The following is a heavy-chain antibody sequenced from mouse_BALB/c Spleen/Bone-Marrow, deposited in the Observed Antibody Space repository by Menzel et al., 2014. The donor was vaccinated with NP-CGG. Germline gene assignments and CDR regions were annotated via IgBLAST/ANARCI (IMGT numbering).Heavy chain of an antibody. CDR3: ARAYY. D-gene: IGHD2-10*01. CDR2: INSDGGST. V-gene: IGHV5-6-3*01. CDR1: GLTFSRYG. Sequence: EVKVEESGGGLVQFGGSLKLSCAASGLTFSRYGMSWVRQTPDKRLELVAIINSDGGSTYYPDSVKGRFTISRDNAKNTLYLQMSSLKSEDTAMYYCARAYYWGQGTLVTVSA. J-gene: IGHJ3*01.